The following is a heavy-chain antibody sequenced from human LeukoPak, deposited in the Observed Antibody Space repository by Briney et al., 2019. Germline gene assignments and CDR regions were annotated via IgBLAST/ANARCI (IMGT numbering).Heavy chain of an antibody. J-gene: IGHJ4*02. V-gene: IGHV1-18*01. Sequence: ASVKVSCKASGYTFTSYGISWVRQAPGQGLEWMGWISAYNGNTNYAQKLQGRVTMTTDTSTSTAYMELRSLRSDDTAVYYCARWRRDTAIFSYEYYFDYWGQGTLVTVSS. CDR3: ARWRRDTAIFSYEYYFDY. CDR2: ISAYNGNT. D-gene: IGHD5-18*01. CDR1: GYTFTSYG.